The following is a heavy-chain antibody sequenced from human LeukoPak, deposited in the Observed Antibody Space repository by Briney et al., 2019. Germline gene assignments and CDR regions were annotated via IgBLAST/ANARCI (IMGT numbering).Heavy chain of an antibody. CDR3: AKGGRGTYYSDS. CDR1: GFTFSSYA. J-gene: IGHJ4*02. D-gene: IGHD3-10*01. V-gene: IGHV3-23*01. CDR2: ISGSGGTT. Sequence: SGGSLRLSCAASGFTFSSYAMSWVRQAPGKGLEWVSAISGSGGTTDYADSVKGRFTISRDNSKNTLYLQMNSLRAEDTAVYYCAKGGRGTYYSDSWGQGTLVTVSS.